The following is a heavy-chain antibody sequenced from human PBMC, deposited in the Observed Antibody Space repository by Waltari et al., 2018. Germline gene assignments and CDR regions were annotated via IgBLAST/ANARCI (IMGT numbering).Heavy chain of an antibody. D-gene: IGHD3-10*01. CDR1: GFTFRSYW. CDR3: ARYGSGSYSYYYYMDV. CDR2: IKQDGSDK. Sequence: EVQLVESGGGLVQPGGSLRLSCAASGFTFRSYWMSWVRQAPGKGLEWVANIKQDGSDKYDVDYVKGRFTISRDNAKNSLYLQMNSLRAEDTAVYYCARYGSGSYSYYYYMDVWGKGTTVTVSS. V-gene: IGHV3-7*01. J-gene: IGHJ6*03.